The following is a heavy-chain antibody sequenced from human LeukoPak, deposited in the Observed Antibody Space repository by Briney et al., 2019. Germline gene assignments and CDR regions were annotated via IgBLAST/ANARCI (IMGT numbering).Heavy chain of an antibody. CDR2: ISAYNGNT. CDR3: ARVPLGYRSGGSCYSDAFDI. CDR1: GYTFTSYG. D-gene: IGHD2-15*01. J-gene: IGHJ3*02. Sequence: ASVKVSCKASGYTFTSYGTSWVRQAPGQGLEWMGWISAYNGNTNYAQKLQGRVTMTTDTSTSTAYMELRSLRSDDTAVYYCARVPLGYRSGGSCYSDAFDIWGQGTMVTVSS. V-gene: IGHV1-18*01.